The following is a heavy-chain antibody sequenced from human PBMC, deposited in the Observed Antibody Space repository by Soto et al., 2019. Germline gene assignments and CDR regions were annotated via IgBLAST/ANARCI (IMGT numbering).Heavy chain of an antibody. CDR2: ISGNGADT. V-gene: IGHV3-23*01. D-gene: IGHD2-2*01. Sequence: GGSLRLSCAASGFTFSSHAMRWVRQAPGKGLEWVSAISGNGADTSYADSVRGRFTISRDNSKDSLFLQMTSLRADDTAVYYCGKHVPDTSPYWGQGTLVTVSS. CDR3: GKHVPDTSPY. CDR1: GFTFSSHA. J-gene: IGHJ4*02.